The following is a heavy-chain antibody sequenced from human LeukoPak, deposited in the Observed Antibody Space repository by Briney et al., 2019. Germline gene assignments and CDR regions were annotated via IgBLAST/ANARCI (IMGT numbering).Heavy chain of an antibody. Sequence: GASVKVSCKASGYTFTSYYMHWVRQAPGQGLEWMGIINPSGGSTSYAQKFQGRVTMTRDTSTSTVYMKLSSLRSEDTAVYYCARDYYDSSGYFRTGWYFDYWGQGTLVTVSS. J-gene: IGHJ4*02. CDR1: GYTFTSYY. V-gene: IGHV1-46*01. CDR2: INPSGGST. D-gene: IGHD3-22*01. CDR3: ARDYYDSSGYFRTGWYFDY.